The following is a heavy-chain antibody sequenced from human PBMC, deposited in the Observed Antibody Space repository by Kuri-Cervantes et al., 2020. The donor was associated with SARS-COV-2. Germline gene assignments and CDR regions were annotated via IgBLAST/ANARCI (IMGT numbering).Heavy chain of an antibody. J-gene: IGHJ3*02. CDR1: GFTFSSYS. V-gene: IGHV3-7*01. Sequence: GESLKISCAASGFTFSSYSMNWVRQAPGKGLEWVANIKQDGSEKYYVDSVKGRFTISRDNAKNSLYLQMNSLRAEDTAVYYCARDAWEPDAFDIWGQGTMVTVSS. CDR3: ARDAWEPDAFDI. CDR2: IKQDGSEK. D-gene: IGHD1-26*01.